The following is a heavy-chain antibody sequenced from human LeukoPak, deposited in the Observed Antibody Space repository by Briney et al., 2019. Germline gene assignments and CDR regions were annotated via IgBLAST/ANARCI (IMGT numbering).Heavy chain of an antibody. CDR3: ARDLGRIAAAGLDP. CDR2: IYYSGST. Sequence: KSSETLSLTCTVSGGSISSYYWSWIRQPPGKGLEWIGYIYYSGSTNYNPSLKSRVTIPVDTSKNQFSLKLSSVTAADTAVYYCARDLGRIAAAGLDPWGQGTLVTVSS. J-gene: IGHJ5*02. D-gene: IGHD6-13*01. V-gene: IGHV4-59*01. CDR1: GGSISSYY.